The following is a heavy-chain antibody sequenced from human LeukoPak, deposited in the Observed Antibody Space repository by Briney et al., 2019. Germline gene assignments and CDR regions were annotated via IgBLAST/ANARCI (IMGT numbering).Heavy chain of an antibody. J-gene: IGHJ6*02. Sequence: GGSLRLSCTASGFTFGDYAMSWFRQAPGKGLEWVGFIRSKAYGGTTEYAASVKGRFTISRDDPKSIAYLQMNSLKTEDTAVYYCTRDPYYCSGGSCYYGMDVWGQGTTVTVSS. CDR2: IRSKAYGGTT. CDR1: GFTFGDYA. CDR3: TRDPYYCSGGSCYYGMDV. D-gene: IGHD2-15*01. V-gene: IGHV3-49*03.